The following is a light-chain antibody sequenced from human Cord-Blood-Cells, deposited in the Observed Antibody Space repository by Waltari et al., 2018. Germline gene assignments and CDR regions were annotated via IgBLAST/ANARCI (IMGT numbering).Light chain of an antibody. CDR1: QSVSSN. V-gene: IGKV3-15*01. J-gene: IGKJ4*01. CDR3: QQYNNWPLT. Sequence: EIVMTQSPATLSVSPGQRATLSCRARQSVSSNLAWYPQKPGQDPRLPIYGASTRATGIPARFSGSGSGTEFTLTISSLQSEDFAVYYCQQYNNWPLTFGGGTKVEIK. CDR2: GAS.